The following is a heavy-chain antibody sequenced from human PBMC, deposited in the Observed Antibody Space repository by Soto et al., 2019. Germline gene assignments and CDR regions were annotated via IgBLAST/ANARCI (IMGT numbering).Heavy chain of an antibody. V-gene: IGHV1-2*04. CDR1: GYTFTGYY. Sequence: QVQLVQSGAEVKKPGASVKVSCEASGYTFTGYYMHWVRQAPGQGLEWMGWINPNSGGTNYAQKFQGWVTMTRDTSISTAYMELSRLRSDDTAVYYCARASGEYSSSAPISIYYYMDVWGKGTTVTVSS. CDR3: ARASGEYSSSAPISIYYYMDV. CDR2: INPNSGGT. J-gene: IGHJ6*03. D-gene: IGHD6-6*01.